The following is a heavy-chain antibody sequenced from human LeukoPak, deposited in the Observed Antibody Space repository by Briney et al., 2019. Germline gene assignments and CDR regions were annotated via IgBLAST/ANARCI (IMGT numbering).Heavy chain of an antibody. D-gene: IGHD2-15*01. CDR1: GFTFSSYA. CDR2: ISGSGGST. CDR3: AKGLIPFIVVVVAATPDY. V-gene: IGHV3-23*01. J-gene: IGHJ4*02. Sequence: GGSLRLSCAASGFTFSSYAMSWVRQAPGKGLEWVSAISGSGGSTYYADSVKGRFTISRDNSKNTLYLQMNSLRAEDTAVYYCAKGLIPFIVVVVAATPDYWGQGTLVTVSS.